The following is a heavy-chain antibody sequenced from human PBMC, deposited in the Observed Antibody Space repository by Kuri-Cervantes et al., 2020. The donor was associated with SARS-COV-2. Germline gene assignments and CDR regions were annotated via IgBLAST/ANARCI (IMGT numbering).Heavy chain of an antibody. CDR2: IYYSGST. D-gene: IGHD2-2*01. J-gene: IGHJ5*02. CDR1: GGSISSSSYY. Sequence: GSLRLSCTVSGGSISSSSYYWGWIRQPPGKGLEWIGSIYYSGSTYYNPSLKSRVTISVDTSKNQSSLKLSSVTAADTAVYYCARGGACSSTSCYYWFDPWGQGTLVTVSS. V-gene: IGHV4-39*01. CDR3: ARGGACSSTSCYYWFDP.